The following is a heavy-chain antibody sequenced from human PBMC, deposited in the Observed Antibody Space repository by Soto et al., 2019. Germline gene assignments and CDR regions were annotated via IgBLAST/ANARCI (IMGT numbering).Heavy chain of an antibody. D-gene: IGHD4-17*01. CDR3: ARGLYGGNFAS. J-gene: IGHJ4*02. V-gene: IGHV4-38-2*01. Sequence: SETLSLTCGVSDSSINSNYYWLWIRQPPGKGLEWIGAIHHSGTTYYTPSLKSRVTISMDTSKNHFSLRLTSVTAADTAKYYRARGLYGGNFASWGQGTPATSPQ. CDR2: IHHSGTT. CDR1: DSSINSNYY.